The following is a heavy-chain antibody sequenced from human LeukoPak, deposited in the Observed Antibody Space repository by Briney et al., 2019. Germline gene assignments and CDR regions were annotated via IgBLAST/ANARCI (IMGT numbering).Heavy chain of an antibody. CDR3: ARDGTRKQLVKWAAFDY. CDR2: LSSSSSNI. Sequence: GGSLRLSCSASGFTFSSYSMNWVRQAPGKGLEWVSSLSSSSSNIYYADSVKGRFTISRDNAKNSLNLQMNSLRAEDTAVYYCARDGTRKQLVKWAAFDYWGQGTLVTVSS. V-gene: IGHV3-21*01. D-gene: IGHD6-13*01. CDR1: GFTFSSYS. J-gene: IGHJ4*02.